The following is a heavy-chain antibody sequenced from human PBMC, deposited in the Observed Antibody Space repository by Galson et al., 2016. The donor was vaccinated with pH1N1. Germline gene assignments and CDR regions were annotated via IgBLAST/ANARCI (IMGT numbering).Heavy chain of an antibody. J-gene: IGHJ4*01. Sequence: ETLSLTCAVSGASFNRYFWSWLRQSPVKGLEWIGEINHAETANYNPSLKSRVRISVDAYKKQLTLTLDSVTAADTAIYSCARGSILFRFGSETSYQAIHYFEFWGHGTPVAVSS. D-gene: IGHD3-16*01. CDR1: GASFNRYF. V-gene: IGHV4-34*01. CDR2: INHAETA. CDR3: ARGSILFRFGSETSYQAIHYFEF.